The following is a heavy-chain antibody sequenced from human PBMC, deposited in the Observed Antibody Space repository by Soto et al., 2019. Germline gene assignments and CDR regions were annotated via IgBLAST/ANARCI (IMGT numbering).Heavy chain of an antibody. J-gene: IGHJ6*02. CDR1: GFTVSSNY. V-gene: IGHV3-53*02. D-gene: IGHD1-26*01. Sequence: EVQLVETGGGLIQPGGSLRLSCAASGFTVSSNYMSWVRQAPGKGLEWVSVIYSGGSTYYADSVKGRFTISRDNSKNTLYLQMNSLRAEDTAVYYCARGSRGGIYYYYYYGMDVWGQGTTVTVSS. CDR2: IYSGGST. CDR3: ARGSRGGIYYYYYYGMDV.